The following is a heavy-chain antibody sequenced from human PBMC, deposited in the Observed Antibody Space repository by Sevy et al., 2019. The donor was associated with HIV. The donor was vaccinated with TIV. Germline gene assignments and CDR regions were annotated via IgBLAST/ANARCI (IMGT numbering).Heavy chain of an antibody. D-gene: IGHD2-2*01. J-gene: IGHJ6*02. V-gene: IGHV3-23*01. Sequence: GGSLRLSCAASGFIFSSYAMSWVRQSPGKGLEWVSSISGSGGDTYYADSVKGRFSVSRDNSKNTLYLQMNRLRAEDTAVYYCAKVDVVVPVADYGMDVWGQGTTVTVSS. CDR3: AKVDVVVPVADYGMDV. CDR2: ISGSGGDT. CDR1: GFIFSSYA.